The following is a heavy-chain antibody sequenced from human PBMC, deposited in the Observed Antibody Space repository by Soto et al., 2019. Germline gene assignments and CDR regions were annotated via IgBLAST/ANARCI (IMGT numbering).Heavy chain of an antibody. CDR1: GFTFSSYS. Sequence: SLRLSCAASGFTFSSYSMTWVRQAQGKGLEWVSYISSSSSTIYYADSVKGRFTISRDNAKNSLYLQMNSLRDEDTAVYYCARLITFDGYEAPETFDYWGQGTLVTVSS. V-gene: IGHV3-48*02. D-gene: IGHD3-16*01. CDR3: ARLITFDGYEAPETFDY. CDR2: ISSSSSTI. J-gene: IGHJ4*02.